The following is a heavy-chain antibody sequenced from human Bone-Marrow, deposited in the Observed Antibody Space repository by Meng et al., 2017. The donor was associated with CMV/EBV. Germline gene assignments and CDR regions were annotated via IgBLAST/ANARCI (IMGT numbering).Heavy chain of an antibody. J-gene: IGHJ6*01. Sequence: GESLKISCAASGFTFSDYYMSWIRQAPGKGLEWVSYISSSGSTIYYADSVKGRFTISRDNAKNSLYLQMNSLRAEDTAVYYCARDKYYDFWSGYYNYYYYYGMDVWGQGNTVNVAS. V-gene: IGHV3-11*04. CDR3: ARDKYYDFWSGYYNYYYYYGMDV. D-gene: IGHD3-3*01. CDR2: ISSSGSTI. CDR1: GFTFSDYY.